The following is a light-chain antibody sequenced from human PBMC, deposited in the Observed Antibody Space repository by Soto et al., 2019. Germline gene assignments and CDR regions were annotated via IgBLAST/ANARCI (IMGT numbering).Light chain of an antibody. CDR1: QSISNY. J-gene: IGKJ1*01. CDR2: TTS. Sequence: DIQMTQSPSSLSASVGDRVSITCRASQSISNYLNWDQQKPGKAPKLLIYTTSSLQSGVPSRFSGSGSGTDFTLTISSLKPEDVATYYCQQSYTTPPRTFGQGTKVEIK. V-gene: IGKV1-39*01. CDR3: QQSYTTPPRT.